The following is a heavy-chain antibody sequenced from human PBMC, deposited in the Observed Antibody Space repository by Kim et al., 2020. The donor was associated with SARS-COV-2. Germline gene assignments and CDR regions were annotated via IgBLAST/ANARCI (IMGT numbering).Heavy chain of an antibody. CDR3: ARPRVYYYDSSGYYLRGYFDY. CDR1: GGSISSSSYY. D-gene: IGHD3-22*01. Sequence: SETLSLTCTVSGGSISSSSYYWGWIRQPPGKGLEWIGSIYYSGSTYYNPSLKSRVTMSVDTSKNQFSLKLSSVTAADTAVYYCARPRVYYYDSSGYYLRGYFDYWGQGTLVTVSS. J-gene: IGHJ4*02. CDR2: IYYSGST. V-gene: IGHV4-39*01.